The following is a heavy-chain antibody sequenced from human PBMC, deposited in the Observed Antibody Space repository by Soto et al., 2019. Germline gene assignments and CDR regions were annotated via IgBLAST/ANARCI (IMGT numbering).Heavy chain of an antibody. CDR2: ISAYNGNT. CDR1: GYTFTSYG. J-gene: IGHJ4*02. D-gene: IGHD3-22*01. CDR3: ARGAYDSSGYYFDY. V-gene: IGHV1-18*01. Sequence: GASVQVSCKASGYTFTSYGISWVRQAPGRGLEWMGWISAYNGNTNYAQKLQGRVTMTTDTSTSTAYMELRSLRSDDTAVYYCARGAYDSSGYYFDYWGQGTLVTVSS.